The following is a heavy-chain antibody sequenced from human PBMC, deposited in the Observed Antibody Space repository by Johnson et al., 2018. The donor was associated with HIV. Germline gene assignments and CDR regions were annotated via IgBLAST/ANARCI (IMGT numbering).Heavy chain of an antibody. CDR2: IGTAGDT. Sequence: EVQLVESGGGLVQPGGSLSLSCPASEFTFSSSAMPWFRQATEKGLEWVPAIGTAGDTYYPGSVKGRFTISRENAKNSLYLQMNSLRAGDTAVYYCARQVYCSSTSCSSAFDIWGQGTVVTVSS. CDR1: EFTFSSSA. CDR3: ARQVYCSSTSCSSAFDI. V-gene: IGHV3-13*01. D-gene: IGHD2-2*01. J-gene: IGHJ3*02.